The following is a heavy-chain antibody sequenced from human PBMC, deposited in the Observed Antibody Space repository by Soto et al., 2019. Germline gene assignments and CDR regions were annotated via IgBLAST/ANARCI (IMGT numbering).Heavy chain of an antibody. D-gene: IGHD6-13*01. V-gene: IGHV3-7*03. CDR3: AGAGIAAAGNDYYYYGMDV. Sequence: GGSLRLSCAASEFTLTNYWMTWVRQAPWKGLEWVANINQDGSDKYYVDSVKGRFTISRDNAKNSLYLQMNSLRAEDTAVYYCAGAGIAAAGNDYYYYGMDVWGQGTTVTVSS. CDR2: INQDGSDK. CDR1: EFTLTNYW. J-gene: IGHJ6*02.